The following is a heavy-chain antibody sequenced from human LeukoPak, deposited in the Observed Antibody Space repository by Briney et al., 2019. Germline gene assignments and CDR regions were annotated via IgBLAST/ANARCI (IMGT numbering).Heavy chain of an antibody. CDR2: IYYSGST. CDR1: GGSISSYY. J-gene: IGHJ3*02. V-gene: IGHV4-59*12. D-gene: IGHD2-2*01. Sequence: SETLSLTCTVSGGSISSYYWSWIRQPPGKGLEWIGYIYYSGSTNYNPSLKSRVTISVDTSKNQFSLKLSSVTAADTAVYYCARGGYCSSTSCARGAFDIWGQGTMVTVSS. CDR3: ARGGYCSSTSCARGAFDI.